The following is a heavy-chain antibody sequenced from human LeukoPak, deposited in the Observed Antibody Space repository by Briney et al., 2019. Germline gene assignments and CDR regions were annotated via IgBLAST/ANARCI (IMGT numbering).Heavy chain of an antibody. D-gene: IGHD2-21*02. CDR2: INSDGSST. CDR1: GFTFSSYW. CDR3: ARERVVVTAIEDCYYGMDV. J-gene: IGHJ6*02. V-gene: IGHV3-74*01. Sequence: GGSLRLSCAASGFTFSSYWMHWVRQAPGKGLVWVSRINSDGSSTSYADSVKGRFTISRDNAKNTLYLQMNSLRAEDTAVYYCARERVVVTAIEDCYYGMDVWAKGPRSPSP.